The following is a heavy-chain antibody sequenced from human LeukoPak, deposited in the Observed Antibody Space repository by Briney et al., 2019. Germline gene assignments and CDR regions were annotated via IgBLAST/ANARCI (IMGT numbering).Heavy chain of an antibody. CDR1: GGSMSGFY. Sequence: PSETLSLTCTVSGGSMSGFYWSWIRQPPGRGLEWIGYIYQNGRTNYNPSLKSRVTISVDTSKNQFSLKLSSVTAADTAVYYCARSFGRYYDFWSGYYKGEYYFDYWGQGTLVTVSS. D-gene: IGHD3-3*01. V-gene: IGHV4-59*01. CDR2: IYQNGRT. CDR3: ARSFGRYYDFWSGYYKGEYYFDY. J-gene: IGHJ4*02.